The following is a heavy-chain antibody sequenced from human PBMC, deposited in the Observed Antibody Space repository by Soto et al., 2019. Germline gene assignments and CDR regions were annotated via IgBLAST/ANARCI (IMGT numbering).Heavy chain of an antibody. CDR1: GGSFSGYY. V-gene: IGHV4-34*01. Sequence: SETLSLTCAVYGGSFSGYYWGWIRQPPGKGLEWIGEINHSGSTNYNPSLKSRVTISVDTSKNQFSLKLSSVTAADTAVYYCARGWNYVIYGMDVWGQGTTVTVS. D-gene: IGHD1-7*01. CDR2: INHSGST. CDR3: ARGWNYVIYGMDV. J-gene: IGHJ6*02.